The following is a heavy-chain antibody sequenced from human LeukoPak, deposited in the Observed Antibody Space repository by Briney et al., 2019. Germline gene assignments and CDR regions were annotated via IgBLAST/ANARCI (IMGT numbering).Heavy chain of an antibody. Sequence: SVKVSCKASGGTFSSYAISWVRQAPGQELEWMGGIIPIFGTANYAQKFQGRVTITTDESTSTAYMELSSLRSEDTAVYYCARGSGSYWVHDAFDIWGQGTMVTVSS. D-gene: IGHD1-26*01. CDR1: GGTFSSYA. V-gene: IGHV1-69*05. J-gene: IGHJ3*02. CDR3: ARGSGSYWVHDAFDI. CDR2: IIPIFGTA.